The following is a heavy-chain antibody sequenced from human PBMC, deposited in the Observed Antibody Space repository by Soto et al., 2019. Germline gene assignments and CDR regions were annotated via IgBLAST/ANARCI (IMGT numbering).Heavy chain of an antibody. D-gene: IGHD2-15*01. Sequence: ASVKVSCKASGYTFNGYYMHWVRQAPGQGLEWMGWINPNSGGTNYAQKFQGRVTMTRDTSISTAYMELSRLRSDDTAVYFCARARCSGGSCVSDAFDIWGQGTMVTVPS. V-gene: IGHV1-2*02. CDR1: GYTFNGYY. CDR3: ARARCSGGSCVSDAFDI. CDR2: INPNSGGT. J-gene: IGHJ3*02.